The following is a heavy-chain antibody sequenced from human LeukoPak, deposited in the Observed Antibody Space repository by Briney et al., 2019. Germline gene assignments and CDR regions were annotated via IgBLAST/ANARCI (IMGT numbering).Heavy chain of an antibody. J-gene: IGHJ4*02. CDR1: GGSISGSSYF. CDR3: ARHSRYGLYYFDY. V-gene: IGHV4-39*01. Sequence: SETLSLTCTVSGGSISGSSYFWGWIRQPPGKGLEWIGSIYYSGSTYYNPSLKSRVTISVDTSKNQFSLKVTSVTAADTAVYYCARHSRYGLYYFDYWGQGTLVTVSS. CDR2: IYYSGST. D-gene: IGHD5-18*01.